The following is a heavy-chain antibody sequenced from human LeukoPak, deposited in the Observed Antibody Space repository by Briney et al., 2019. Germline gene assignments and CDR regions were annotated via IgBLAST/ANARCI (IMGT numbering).Heavy chain of an antibody. CDR1: GFTFSNYG. CDR3: AKDYYALLWFGEFNRKYYFDY. D-gene: IGHD3-10*01. J-gene: IGHJ4*02. V-gene: IGHV3-23*01. CDR2: ISGSGGER. Sequence: GGSLRLSCAASGFTFSNYGMSWVRQASGKGLQWVSGISGSGGERYYTESVKGRFTISRDNSKNTLYLQMNSLRAEDTAVYYCAKDYYALLWFGEFNRKYYFDYWGQGTLVTVSS.